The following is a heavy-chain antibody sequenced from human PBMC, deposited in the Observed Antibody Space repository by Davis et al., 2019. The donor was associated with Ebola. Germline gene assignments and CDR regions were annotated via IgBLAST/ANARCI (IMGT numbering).Heavy chain of an antibody. D-gene: IGHD2-8*02. J-gene: IGHJ4*02. Sequence: GESLKISCAASGFTFSGSAMHWIRQAAGKGLVWVSRIKSDGSSISYADSVKGRFTISRDNAKNSLFLQMDSLRAEDTAVYYCARDRGYCSGGACYRLLDYWGQGTLVTVSS. CDR2: IKSDGSSI. CDR3: ARDRGYCSGGACYRLLDY. CDR1: GFTFSGSA. V-gene: IGHV3-74*01.